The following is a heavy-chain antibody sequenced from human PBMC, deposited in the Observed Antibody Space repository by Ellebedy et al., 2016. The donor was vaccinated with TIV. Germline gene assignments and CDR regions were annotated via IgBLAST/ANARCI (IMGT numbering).Heavy chain of an antibody. J-gene: IGHJ5*01. CDR2: IRNDVNNA. V-gene: IGHV3-33*01. D-gene: IGHD3-10*01. CDR1: RFTFRSYG. CDR3: ARWYGSGTYYPDP. Sequence: PGGSLRLSCAASRFTFRSYGMHWVRQAPGKGLEWVAAIRNDVNNAYYADAVKGRFTITKENSKNTLYLQMNSLRAEDTALYYCARWYGSGTYYPDPWGQGTLVTVSS.